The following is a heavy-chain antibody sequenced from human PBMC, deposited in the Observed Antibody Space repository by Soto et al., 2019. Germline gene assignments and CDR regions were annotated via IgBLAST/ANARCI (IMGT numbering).Heavy chain of an antibody. J-gene: IGHJ4*02. CDR1: GFSFSSYG. Sequence: QPGGSLRLSCAASGFSFSSYGIHWVRQAPGKGLEWLALIWYDGSKELYADAVKGRFTISRDNSKNTAYLQMNSLRAEDTAVYFCARVNGCAGDCYSGLLDYWGQGTLVTVSS. V-gene: IGHV3-33*01. CDR2: IWYDGSKE. D-gene: IGHD2-21*01. CDR3: ARVNGCAGDCYSGLLDY.